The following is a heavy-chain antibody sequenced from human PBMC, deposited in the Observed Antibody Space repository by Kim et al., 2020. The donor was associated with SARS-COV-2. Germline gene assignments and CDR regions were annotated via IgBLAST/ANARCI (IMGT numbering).Heavy chain of an antibody. D-gene: IGHD1-26*01. V-gene: IGHV3-21*01. CDR3: ASDQLRSYITTSIRLADY. Sequence: GGSLRLSCAASGFTFSSYSMNWVRQAPGKGLEWVSSISSSSSYIYYADSVKGRFTISRDNAKNSLYLQMNSLRAEDTAVYYCASDQLRSYITTSIRLADYWGQGTLVTVSS. CDR2: ISSSSSYI. J-gene: IGHJ4*02. CDR1: GFTFSSYS.